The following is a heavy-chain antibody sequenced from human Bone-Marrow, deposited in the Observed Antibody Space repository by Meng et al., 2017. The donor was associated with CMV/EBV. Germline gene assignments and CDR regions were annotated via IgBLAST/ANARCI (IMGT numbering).Heavy chain of an antibody. D-gene: IGHD4-17*01. CDR2: INPNSGGT. CDR3: ARTTYGDYTEY. CDR1: GHTFITYY. V-gene: IGHV1-2*02. Sequence: ASEKVSCKASGHTFITYYMHWVRQAPGQGLEWMGWINPNSGGTNYAQKFQGRVTTTRDTSISTAYMELSRLRSDDTAVYYCARTTYGDYTEYWGQGTLVTVSS. J-gene: IGHJ4*02.